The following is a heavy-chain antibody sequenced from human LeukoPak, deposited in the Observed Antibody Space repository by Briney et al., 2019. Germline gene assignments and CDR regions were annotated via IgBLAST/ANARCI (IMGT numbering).Heavy chain of an antibody. D-gene: IGHD1-26*01. CDR3: ASWSYVRYFVY. CDR1: GGTFSSYA. Sequence: SVKVSCKASGGTFSSYAISWVRQAPGQGLEWMGRIIPIFGTANYAQKFHGRDTITTDESTSTAYMELSSLRSEDTAVYYCASWSYVRYFVYLGQGTLVTVSS. J-gene: IGHJ4*02. CDR2: IIPIFGTA. V-gene: IGHV1-69*05.